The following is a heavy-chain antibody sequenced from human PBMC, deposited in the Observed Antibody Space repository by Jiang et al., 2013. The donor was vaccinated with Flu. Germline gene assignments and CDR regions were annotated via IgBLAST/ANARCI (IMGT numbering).Heavy chain of an antibody. CDR1: GYTFINYA. D-gene: IGHD6-19*01. V-gene: IGHV1-3*01. Sequence: KASGYTFINYAIHWVRQAPGQRLEWMGRINAGNGNTKYSQKFEGRVTITRDTSASTAYMELSSLRSEDTAVYYCAKKMYSSGADWFDPWGQGTPVTVSS. J-gene: IGHJ5*02. CDR2: INAGNGNT. CDR3: AKKMYSSGADWFDP.